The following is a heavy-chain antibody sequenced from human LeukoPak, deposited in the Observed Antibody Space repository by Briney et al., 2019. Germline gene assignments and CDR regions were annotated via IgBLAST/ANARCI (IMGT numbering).Heavy chain of an antibody. V-gene: IGHV3-7*03. CDR2: IKQDGGER. Sequence: GGSLRLSCAASGFTFSNYWMNWVRQVPGRGLEWVATIKQDGGERYYVDSVEGRFTISRDNGKTSVYLQMNSLRADDTAVYYCARSRAAVVMGELIPSFYYGMDVWGQGTTVTVSS. CDR1: GFTFSNYW. CDR3: ARSRAAVVMGELIPSFYYGMDV. D-gene: IGHD3-16*01. J-gene: IGHJ6*02.